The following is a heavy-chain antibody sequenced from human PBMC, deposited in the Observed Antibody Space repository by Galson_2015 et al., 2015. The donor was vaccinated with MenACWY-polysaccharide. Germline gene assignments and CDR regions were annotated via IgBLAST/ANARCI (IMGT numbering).Heavy chain of an antibody. CDR3: ARGNDFWSGLLDY. Sequence: ETLSLTCTVSGDSMSSYYWSWIRQSPGQGLEWIGYISYTGSTNYNPSLKSRVTISIDTSKNEFSLKLSSVTAADTAVYYCARGNDFWSGLLDYWGQGTLVTVSS. J-gene: IGHJ4*02. CDR1: GDSMSSYY. V-gene: IGHV4-59*01. D-gene: IGHD3-3*01. CDR2: ISYTGST.